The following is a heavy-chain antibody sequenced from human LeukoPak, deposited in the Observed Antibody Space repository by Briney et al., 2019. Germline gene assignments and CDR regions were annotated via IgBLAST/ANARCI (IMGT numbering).Heavy chain of an antibody. J-gene: IGHJ4*02. CDR3: AREVEGIDY. Sequence: GGSLRLSCTASGFTFSRYSMNWVRQAPGKGLEWISYISSSSSTIYYADSVKGRLTVSRDNAKNSLYLQMNSLRAEDTAIYYCAREVEGIDYWGQGTLVTVSS. CDR1: GFTFSRYS. CDR2: ISSSSSTI. V-gene: IGHV3-48*01. D-gene: IGHD2-15*01.